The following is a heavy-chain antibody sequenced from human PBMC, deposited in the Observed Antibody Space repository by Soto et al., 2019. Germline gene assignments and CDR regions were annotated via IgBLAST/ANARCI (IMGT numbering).Heavy chain of an antibody. CDR2: INHSGST. J-gene: IGHJ6*03. D-gene: IGHD4-17*01. V-gene: IGHV4-34*01. CDR1: GGSFSGYY. CDR3: ARGNPNGDYVRDYYYMDV. Sequence: SETLSLTCAVYGGSFSGYYWSWIRQPPGKGLEWIGEINHSGSTNYNPSLKSRVTISVDTSKNQFSLKLSSVTAADTAVYYCARGNPNGDYVRDYYYMDVWGKGTTVTVSS.